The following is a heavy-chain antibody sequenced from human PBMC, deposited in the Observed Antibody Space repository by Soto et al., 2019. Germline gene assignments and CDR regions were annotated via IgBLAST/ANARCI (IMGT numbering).Heavy chain of an antibody. D-gene: IGHD6-19*01. CDR3: AHRPGAVAGKPFDY. Sequence: QITLKESGPTLVKPTQTLTLTCTFSGFSLSTSGVGVGWIRQPPGKALEWLALIYWDDDKRYSPSVKSRLTITKDTSKNQVVLTMTNMDPVDTATYYCAHRPGAVAGKPFDYWGQGTLVTVSS. CDR1: GFSLSTSGVG. J-gene: IGHJ4*02. CDR2: IYWDDDK. V-gene: IGHV2-5*02.